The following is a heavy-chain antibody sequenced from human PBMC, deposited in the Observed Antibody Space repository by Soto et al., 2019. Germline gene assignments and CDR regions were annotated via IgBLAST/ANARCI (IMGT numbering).Heavy chain of an antibody. V-gene: IGHV4-31*03. CDR1: GGSISSGGSY. Sequence: QVQLQESGPGLVKPSQTLSLTCTVSGGSISSGGSYWSGIRQHPGKGLQWIGYIYYSGTTYYNPSLESRLTMSVYTSKPQFCLRLTSVTAAATAVYCSAKDRGDTPMVPAKFYGMDVWGQETTVTVSS. D-gene: IGHD5-18*01. J-gene: IGHJ6*02. CDR2: IYYSGTT. CDR3: AKDRGDTPMVPAKFYGMDV.